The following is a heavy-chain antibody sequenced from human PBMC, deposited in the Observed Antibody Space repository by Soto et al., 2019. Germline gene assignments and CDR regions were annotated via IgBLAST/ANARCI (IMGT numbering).Heavy chain of an antibody. CDR2: ITPTSRAI. CDR3: AKSPPAVAGYFDY. CDR1: GFPFSFYS. V-gene: IGHV3-48*01. Sequence: GGSLRLSCEASGFPFSFYSMNWVRQAPGKGLEWIAYITPTSRAINYADSVRGRFTISRDNSNNTLYLQMNSLRAEDTAVYYCAKSPPAVAGYFDYWGQGTLVTVSS. D-gene: IGHD6-19*01. J-gene: IGHJ4*01.